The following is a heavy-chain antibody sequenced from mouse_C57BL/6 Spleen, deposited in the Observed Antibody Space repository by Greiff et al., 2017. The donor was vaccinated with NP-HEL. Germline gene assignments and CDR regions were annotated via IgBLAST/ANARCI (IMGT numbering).Heavy chain of an antibody. CDR1: GYTFTSYG. Sequence: VQLVESGAELARPGASVKLSCKASGYTFTSYGISWVKQRTGQGLEWIGEIYPRSGNTYYNEKFKGKATLTADKSSSTAYMELRSLTSEDSAVYFCALYDGYSGDEAMDYWGQGTSVTVSS. J-gene: IGHJ4*01. D-gene: IGHD2-3*01. V-gene: IGHV1-81*01. CDR3: ALYDGYSGDEAMDY. CDR2: IYPRSGNT.